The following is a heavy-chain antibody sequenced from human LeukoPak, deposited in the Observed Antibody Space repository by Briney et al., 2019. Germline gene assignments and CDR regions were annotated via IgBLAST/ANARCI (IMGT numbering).Heavy chain of an antibody. CDR2: ISGGGGST. CDR3: ARAAVAGTFDY. D-gene: IGHD6-19*01. Sequence: GGSLRLSCAASGFTFSSYAMSWVRQAPGKGPEWVSAISGGGGSTYYADSVKGRSTISRDNSKNTLYLQMNSLRAEDTAVYYCARAAVAGTFDYWGQGTLVTVSS. V-gene: IGHV3-23*01. CDR1: GFTFSSYA. J-gene: IGHJ4*02.